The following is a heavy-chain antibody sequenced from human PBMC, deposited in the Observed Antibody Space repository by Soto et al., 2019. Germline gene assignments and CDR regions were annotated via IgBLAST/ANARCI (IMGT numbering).Heavy chain of an antibody. D-gene: IGHD2-21*02. CDR1: GFTFSNHG. Sequence: QVQLVESGGGVVQPGRSLRLSCAASGFTFSNHGMHWVRQAPGKGLEWVALIWYDGRNNYYADSVKGRFTISRDNSKNTGYLQMNSLRVEDTAVYYCARGRGDHWFDPWGQGTLVTVSS. J-gene: IGHJ5*02. V-gene: IGHV3-33*01. CDR3: ARGRGDHWFDP. CDR2: IWYDGRNN.